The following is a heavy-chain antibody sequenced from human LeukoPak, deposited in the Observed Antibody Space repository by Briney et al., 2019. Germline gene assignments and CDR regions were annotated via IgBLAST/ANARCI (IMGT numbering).Heavy chain of an antibody. Sequence: PGGPLRLSCAASGFTFSSYWMSWVRQAPGKGLEWVANIKQDGSEKYYVDSVKGRFTISRDNAKNSLYLQMNSLRAEDTAVYYCARVSTAYYYDSSGYYSLSAFDIWGQGTMVTVSS. CDR1: GFTFSSYW. CDR3: ARVSTAYYYDSSGYYSLSAFDI. V-gene: IGHV3-7*01. J-gene: IGHJ3*02. D-gene: IGHD3-22*01. CDR2: IKQDGSEK.